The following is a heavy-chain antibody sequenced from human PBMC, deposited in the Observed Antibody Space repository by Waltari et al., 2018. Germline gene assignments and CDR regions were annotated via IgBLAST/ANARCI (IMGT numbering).Heavy chain of an antibody. CDR2: IIPIFGTA. J-gene: IGHJ4*02. V-gene: IGHV1-69*05. CDR1: GYTLTELS. D-gene: IGHD3-22*01. Sequence: QVQLVQSGAEVKKPGASVKVSCKVSGYTLTELSMHWVRQAPGKGLEWMGGIIPIFGTANYAQKFQGRVTITTDESTSTAYMELSSLRSEDTAVYYCARASNYDSSGPGYYWGQGTLVTVSS. CDR3: ARASNYDSSGPGYY.